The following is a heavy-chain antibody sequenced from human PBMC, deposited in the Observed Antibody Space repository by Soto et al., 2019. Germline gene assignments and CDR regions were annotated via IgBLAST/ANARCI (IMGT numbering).Heavy chain of an antibody. D-gene: IGHD2-21*02. CDR3: ARDRCGGDCYSFDY. J-gene: IGHJ4*02. Sequence: GGSLRLSCAASGFIFDNHAMNWVRQAPGKGLEWVAGVSWNSGSIDYADSVKGRFTISRDNAKNSLYLQMNSLRAEDTAFYYCARDRCGGDCYSFDYWGQGTLVTVSS. CDR2: VSWNSGSI. CDR1: GFIFDNHA. V-gene: IGHV3-9*01.